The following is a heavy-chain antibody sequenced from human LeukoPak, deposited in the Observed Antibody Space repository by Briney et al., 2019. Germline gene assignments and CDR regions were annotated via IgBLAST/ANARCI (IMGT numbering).Heavy chain of an antibody. J-gene: IGHJ3*02. CDR2: MKQDGSEK. CDR1: GFTFSDYW. CDR3: ARDGRFSYGAFDI. D-gene: IGHD3-3*01. V-gene: IGHV3-7*01. Sequence: PGGSLRLSCVASGFTFSDYWMTWVRQAPGKGLECVANMKQDGSEKFYVDSVKGRFTISRDNAKNSLYLQMNSLRAEDTAVYYCARDGRFSYGAFDIWGQGTMVTVSS.